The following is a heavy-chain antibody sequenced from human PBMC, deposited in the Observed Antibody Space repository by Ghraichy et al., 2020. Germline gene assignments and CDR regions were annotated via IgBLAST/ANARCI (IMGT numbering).Heavy chain of an antibody. Sequence: SVKVSCKASGFTFTSSAMQWVRQARGQRLEWIGWIVVGSGNTNYAQKFQERVTITRDMSTSTAYMELSSLRSEDTAVYYCAAARYCSSTSCSTYYYYYGMDVWGQGTTVTVSS. CDR2: IVVGSGNT. CDR3: AAARYCSSTSCSTYYYYYGMDV. V-gene: IGHV1-58*02. D-gene: IGHD2-2*02. CDR1: GFTFTSSA. J-gene: IGHJ6*02.